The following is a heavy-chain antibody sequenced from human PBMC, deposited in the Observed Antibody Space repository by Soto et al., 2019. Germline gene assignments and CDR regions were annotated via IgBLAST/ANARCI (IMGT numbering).Heavy chain of an antibody. D-gene: IGHD3-22*01. CDR1: GYSFTSYW. V-gene: IGHV5-51*01. J-gene: IGHJ4*02. CDR3: ARSPMVTYYDSSGSLDY. CDR2: IYPGDSDT. Sequence: GESLKISCKGSGYSFTSYWIGWVRQMPGKGLEWMGIIYPGDSDTRYSPSFQGQVTISADKSISTAYLQWSSLRASDTAMYYCARSPMVTYYDSSGSLDYWGQGTLVTVSS.